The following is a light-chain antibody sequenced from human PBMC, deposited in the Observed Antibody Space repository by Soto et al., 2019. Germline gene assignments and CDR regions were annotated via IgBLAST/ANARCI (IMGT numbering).Light chain of an antibody. CDR1: QSLRSDF. Sequence: EIVLTQSPGTLSLLPGERDTLSCRASQSLRSDFVAWNQQKPGQAPRLLIYISSNSATGIADRFSGSGSGTDFSFTITRLEPEDFAVYYCQQVGISPRIFGQGTKVE. V-gene: IGKV3-20*01. CDR3: QQVGISPRI. J-gene: IGKJ2*01. CDR2: ISS.